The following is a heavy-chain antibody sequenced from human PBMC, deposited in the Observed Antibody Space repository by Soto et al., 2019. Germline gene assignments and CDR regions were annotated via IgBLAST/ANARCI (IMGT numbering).Heavy chain of an antibody. CDR3: ARSAIRPSGGLIGPFDF. CDR2: INAANGDT. CDR1: GYRFTAYA. V-gene: IGHV1-3*05. D-gene: IGHD3-16*02. Sequence: QVQLVQSGAEEKKPGASVKVSCETSGYRFTAYAIHWVRQAPGQRPEWMGWINAANGDTRYAQKLQTRLTITRDTAASTAYMDLSRRRFEDTAVSYWARSAIRPSGGLIGPFDFWGQGNLVAVSS. J-gene: IGHJ4*02.